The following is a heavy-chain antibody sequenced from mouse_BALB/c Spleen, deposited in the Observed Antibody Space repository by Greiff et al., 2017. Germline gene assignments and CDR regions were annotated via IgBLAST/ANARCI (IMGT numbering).Heavy chain of an antibody. CDR3: ARSTMITSFDY. CDR2: IWGDGST. CDR1: GFSLTGYG. J-gene: IGHJ2*01. V-gene: IGHV2-6-7*01. D-gene: IGHD2-4*01. Sequence: VQLQQSGPGLVAPSQSLSITCTVSGFSLTGYGVNWVRQPPGKGLEWLGMIWGDGSTDYNSALKSRLSISKDNSKSQVFLKMNSLQTDDTARYYCARSTMITSFDYWGQGTTLTVSS.